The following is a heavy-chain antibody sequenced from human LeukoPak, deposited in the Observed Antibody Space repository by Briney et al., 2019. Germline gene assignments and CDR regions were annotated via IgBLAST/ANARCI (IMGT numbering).Heavy chain of an antibody. V-gene: IGHV4-34*01. Sequence: SETLSLTCAVYGGSFSGYYWSWIRQPPGKGLEWIGEINHSGSTNYNPSLKSRVTISVDTSKNQFSLKLSSVTAADTAVYYCARGDSSSWYPSTYYYGMDVWGQWTTVTVSS. CDR1: GGSFSGYY. CDR2: INHSGST. CDR3: ARGDSSSWYPSTYYYGMDV. J-gene: IGHJ6*02. D-gene: IGHD6-13*01.